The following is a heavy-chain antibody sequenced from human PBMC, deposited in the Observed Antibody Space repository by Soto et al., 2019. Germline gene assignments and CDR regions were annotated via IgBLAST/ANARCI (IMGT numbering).Heavy chain of an antibody. D-gene: IGHD6-19*01. V-gene: IGHV1-69*13. CDR2: IIPIFGTA. Sequence: GASVKVSCKASGGTFSSYAISWVRQAPGQGLEWMGGIIPIFGTANYAQKFQGRVTITADESTSTAYMKLSSLRSEDTAVYYCARDRSEQWLVRRSNYGMDVWGQGTTVTVSS. CDR1: GGTFSSYA. CDR3: ARDRSEQWLVRRSNYGMDV. J-gene: IGHJ6*02.